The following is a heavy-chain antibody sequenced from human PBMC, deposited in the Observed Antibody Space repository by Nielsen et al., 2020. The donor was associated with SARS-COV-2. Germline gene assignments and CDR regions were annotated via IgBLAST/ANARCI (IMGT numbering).Heavy chain of an antibody. CDR3: ARRRNWNDVPFDY. J-gene: IGHJ4*02. D-gene: IGHD1-1*01. CDR1: GGSFSSSNYY. CDR2: IHYSGTT. Sequence: GSLRLSCTVSGGSFSSSNYYWGWIRQPPGKGLEWIGSIHYSGTTYYTPSLKSRVTISVDSSKNQFSLELTSVTAADTAVYYCARRRNWNDVPFDYWGQGTLVTVS. V-gene: IGHV4-39*01.